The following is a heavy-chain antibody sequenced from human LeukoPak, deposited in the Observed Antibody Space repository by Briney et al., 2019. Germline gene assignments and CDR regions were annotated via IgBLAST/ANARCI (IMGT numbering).Heavy chain of an antibody. V-gene: IGHV1-69*04. J-gene: IGHJ4*02. CDR3: AIPYSSSWYGDY. D-gene: IGHD6-13*01. Sequence: SVKVSCKASGGTFSSYAISWVRQAPGQGLEWMGRIIPIFGVANYAQKFQGRVTITADKSTSTAYMELSSLRSEDTAVYHCAIPYSSSWYGDYWGQGTLVTVSS. CDR2: IIPIFGVA. CDR1: GGTFSSYA.